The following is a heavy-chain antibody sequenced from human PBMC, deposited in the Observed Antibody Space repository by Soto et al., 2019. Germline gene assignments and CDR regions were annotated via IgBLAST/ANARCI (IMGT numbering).Heavy chain of an antibody. CDR3: ARYGSGSLDY. CDR1: GGSISSYY. J-gene: IGHJ4*02. V-gene: IGHV4-59*01. D-gene: IGHD3-10*01. CDR2: IYYSGST. Sequence: PSETLSLTCTVSGGSISSYYWSWIRQPPGKGLEWIGYIYYSGSTNYNPSLKSRVTISVDTSKNQFSLKLSSVTAADTAVYYCARYGSGSLDYWGQGTLVTVSS.